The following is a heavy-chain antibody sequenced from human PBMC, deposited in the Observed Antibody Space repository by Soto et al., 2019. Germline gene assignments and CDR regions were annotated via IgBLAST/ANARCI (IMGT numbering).Heavy chain of an antibody. Sequence: EVQLVQSGAEVKKPGESLKISCKGSGYSFTSYWIGWVRQMPGKGLEWMGIIYPGDSDTRYSPSFQGQVTISADKSISTAYLQWSSLKASDTAMYYCARDGDDFWSARGAFDIWGQGTMVTVSS. CDR1: GYSFTSYW. D-gene: IGHD3-3*01. CDR2: IYPGDSDT. V-gene: IGHV5-51*01. J-gene: IGHJ3*02. CDR3: ARDGDDFWSARGAFDI.